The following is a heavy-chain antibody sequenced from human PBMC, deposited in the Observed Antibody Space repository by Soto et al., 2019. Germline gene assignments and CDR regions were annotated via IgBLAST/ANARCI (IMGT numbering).Heavy chain of an antibody. D-gene: IGHD3-10*01. J-gene: IGHJ5*02. CDR3: ERDSLYGSGSGWFDP. CDR1: GGSISSYY. CDR2: IYYSGST. Sequence: ETLSRSGPVSGGSISSYYWSWIRQPPGKGLEWIGYIYYSGSTNYNPSLKSRVTISVDTSKNQFSLKLSSVTAADTAVYYCERDSLYGSGSGWFDPWGQGTLVTVYS. V-gene: IGHV4-59*01.